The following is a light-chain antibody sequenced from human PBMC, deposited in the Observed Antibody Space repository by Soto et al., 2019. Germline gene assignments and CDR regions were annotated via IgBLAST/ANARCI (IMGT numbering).Light chain of an antibody. CDR2: GTS. Sequence: EIVLTQSPDTLSLSPGERATLSCRASQSISISYLAWYQQQPGQAPRLLIYGTSTRATGIPDRFSGSGSGTNFTLTISKMEPGDFSLHYCQQYGGSSWTFGQGTKLEIK. CDR3: QQYGGSSWT. CDR1: QSISISY. J-gene: IGKJ1*01. V-gene: IGKV3-20*01.